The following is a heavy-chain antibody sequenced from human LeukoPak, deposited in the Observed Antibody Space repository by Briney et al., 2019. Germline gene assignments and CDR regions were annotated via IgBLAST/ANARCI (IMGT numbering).Heavy chain of an antibody. J-gene: IGHJ4*02. V-gene: IGHV3-74*01. Sequence: GGSLRLSCAASGFTFSNYWMHWVRQAPGKGLLWVSLINVDGSSTSYADSVKGRFTIPRDNAKNTLYLQMNSLRAEDTAVYYCARGVYYFDYWGQGSLVTVSS. CDR1: GFTFSNYW. CDR3: ARGVYYFDY. CDR2: INVDGSST.